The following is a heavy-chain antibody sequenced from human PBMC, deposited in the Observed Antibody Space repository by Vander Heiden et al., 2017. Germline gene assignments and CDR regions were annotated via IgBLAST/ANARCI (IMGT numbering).Heavy chain of an antibody. CDR1: GFTFSSYA. D-gene: IGHD6-19*01. V-gene: IGHV3-23*01. CDR2: IRSNGDTT. CDR3: AKDGFAVATAMVDY. Sequence: GGGVGPPGGSLRLSCAASGFTFSSYAMTWVRQAPGKGLEWVSSIRSNGDTTNYADSVKGRFTISRDNSKNSLYLQMNSLRAEDTALYYCAKDGFAVATAMVDYWGQGTLVSVSS. J-gene: IGHJ4*02.